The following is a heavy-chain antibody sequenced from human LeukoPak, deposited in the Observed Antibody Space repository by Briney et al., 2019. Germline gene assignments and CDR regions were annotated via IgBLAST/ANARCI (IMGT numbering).Heavy chain of an antibody. V-gene: IGHV3-7*04. CDR3: TRVGYIDEGIDY. J-gene: IGHJ4*02. Sequence: GGSLRLSCVGSGFTFSNYWMTWVRQAPGKGLEWVANIKQDGSKKSYVDSVKGRFTISRDNAKNSLYLQMNSLRAEDTAIYYCTRVGYIDEGIDYWGQGTLVTVSS. CDR2: IKQDGSKK. D-gene: IGHD5-24*01. CDR1: GFTFSNYW.